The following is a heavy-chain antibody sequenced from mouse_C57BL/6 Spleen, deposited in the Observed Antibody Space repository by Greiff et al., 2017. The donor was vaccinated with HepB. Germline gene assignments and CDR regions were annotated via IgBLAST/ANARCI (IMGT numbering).Heavy chain of an antibody. D-gene: IGHD2-1*01. CDR1: GYTFTTYP. V-gene: IGHV1-47*01. J-gene: IGHJ4*01. CDR3: ATYGNYPYYAMDY. Sequence: QVQLKQSGAELVKPGASVKMSCKASGYTFTTYPIEWMKQNHGKSLEWIGNFHTYNDDTKYNEKFKGKATLTVEKSSSTVYLELSRLTSDDSAVYYCATYGNYPYYAMDYWGQGTSVTVSS. CDR2: FHTYNDDT.